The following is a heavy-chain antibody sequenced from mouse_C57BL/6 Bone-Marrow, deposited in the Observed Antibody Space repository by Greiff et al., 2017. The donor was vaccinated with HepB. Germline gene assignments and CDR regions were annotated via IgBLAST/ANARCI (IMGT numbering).Heavy chain of an antibody. CDR2: IWTGGGT. CDR1: GFSLTSYA. CDR3: ARNYYYGSLYYFDY. Sequence: QVQLKQSGPGLVAPSQSLSITCTVSGFSLTSYAISWVRQPPGKGLEWLGVIWTGGGTNYNSAHKSRLSISKDNSKSQVFLKMNSLQTDDTARYYCARNYYYGSLYYFDYWGQGTTLTVSS. J-gene: IGHJ2*01. D-gene: IGHD1-1*01. V-gene: IGHV2-9-1*01.